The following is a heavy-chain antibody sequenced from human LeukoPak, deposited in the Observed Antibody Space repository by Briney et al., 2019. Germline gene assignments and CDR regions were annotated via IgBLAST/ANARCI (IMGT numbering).Heavy chain of an antibody. D-gene: IGHD5-18*01. Sequence: GGSLRLSCAASGFTFSTYNMNWVRQAPGKGLEWVSSISSSSGYIYYADSVKGRFTISRDNAKNSLYLQMNSLRAEDTAVYYCARESDTAMVPDYWGQGTLVIVSS. CDR1: GFTFSTYN. CDR2: ISSSSGYI. CDR3: ARESDTAMVPDY. V-gene: IGHV3-21*01. J-gene: IGHJ4*02.